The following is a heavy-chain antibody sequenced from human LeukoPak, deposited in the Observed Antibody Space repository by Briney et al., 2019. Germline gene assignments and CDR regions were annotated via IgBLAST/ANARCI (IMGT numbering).Heavy chain of an antibody. V-gene: IGHV3-23*01. CDR1: GFTFSRHG. CDR3: ARDLGQYYDTSDNWFDP. CDR2: ISPGGDIT. D-gene: IGHD3-22*01. Sequence: GGSLRLSCVASGFTFSRHGLNWVRQAPGKGLEWVSGISPGGDITYYAGSVKGRFTISRDNAKNTLNLQMNSLRAEDTAVYYCARDLGQYYDTSDNWFDPWGQGTLVTVSS. J-gene: IGHJ5*02.